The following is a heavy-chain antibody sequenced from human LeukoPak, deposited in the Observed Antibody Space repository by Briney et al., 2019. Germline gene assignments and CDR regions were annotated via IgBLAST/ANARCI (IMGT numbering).Heavy chain of an antibody. V-gene: IGHV4-61*01. CDR2: IYYSGST. CDR1: GGSISSSSYY. CDR3: ARDLYMSSGSYYGYYYYGMDV. J-gene: IGHJ6*02. D-gene: IGHD3-10*01. Sequence: SETLSLTCTVSGGSISSSSYYWSWIRQPPGKGLEWIGYIYYSGSTNYNPSLKSRVTISVDTSKNQFSLKLSSVTAADTAVYYCARDLYMSSGSYYGYYYYGMDVWGQGTTVTVSS.